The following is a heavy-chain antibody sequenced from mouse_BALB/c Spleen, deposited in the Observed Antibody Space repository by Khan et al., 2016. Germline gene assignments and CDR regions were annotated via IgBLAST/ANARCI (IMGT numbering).Heavy chain of an antibody. J-gene: IGHJ3*01. CDR1: GFSLSTSGMG. CDR3: ARLGNWVRFAY. Sequence: QVTLKESGPGILQSSQTLSLTCSFSGFSLSTSGMGVGWIRQPSGKGLEWLAHMWWDDDKRYNPALKSRLTISKDTSSNQVFLKIASVDTSDTATYYCARLGNWVRFAYWGQGTLVTVSA. V-gene: IGHV8-12*01. D-gene: IGHD4-1*01. CDR2: MWWDDDK.